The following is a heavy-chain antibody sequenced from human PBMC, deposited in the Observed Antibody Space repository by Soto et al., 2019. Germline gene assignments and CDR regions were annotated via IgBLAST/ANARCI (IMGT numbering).Heavy chain of an antibody. J-gene: IGHJ6*03. CDR3: AKDKADGYYYYYMDV. CDR2: ISYDGSNK. Sequence: GGSLRLSCAASGFTFSSYGMHWVRQAPGKGLEWVAVISYDGSNKYYADSVKGRFTISRDNSKNTLYLQMNSLRAEDTAVYYCAKDKADGYYYYYMDVWGKGTTVTVSS. V-gene: IGHV3-30*18. CDR1: GFTFSSYG.